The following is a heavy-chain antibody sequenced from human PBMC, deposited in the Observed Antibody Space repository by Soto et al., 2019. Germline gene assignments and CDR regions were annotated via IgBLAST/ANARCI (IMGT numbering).Heavy chain of an antibody. CDR2: ISSSSSYI. CDR3: ASFLNPTGYCRCTSCETYYYGMDV. Sequence: EVQLVESGGGLVKPGGSLRLSCAASGFTFSSYSMNWVRQAPGKGLEWVSSISSSSSYIYYADSVKSRFTISRDNAKNSVYLQLNSLRAEDTAVYYCASFLNPTGYCRCTSCETYYYGMDVWGQGTTVTVSS. V-gene: IGHV3-21*01. J-gene: IGHJ6*02. D-gene: IGHD2-2*01. CDR1: GFTFSSYS.